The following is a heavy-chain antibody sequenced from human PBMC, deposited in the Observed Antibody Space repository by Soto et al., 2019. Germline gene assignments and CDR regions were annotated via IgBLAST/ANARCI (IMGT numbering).Heavy chain of an antibody. J-gene: IGHJ5*02. CDR1: GGSISNTIYY. Sequence: PSETLSLTCTVSGGSISNTIYYWGWIRQPPGKGLEWIGNIYYTGNTDYNPSLKSRVTISVDTSKNQFSLELSSVTATDTAVYYCARHTRGGSSWPWDLWGQGTLVTVSS. D-gene: IGHD6-13*01. V-gene: IGHV4-39*01. CDR3: ARHTRGGSSWPWDL. CDR2: IYYTGNT.